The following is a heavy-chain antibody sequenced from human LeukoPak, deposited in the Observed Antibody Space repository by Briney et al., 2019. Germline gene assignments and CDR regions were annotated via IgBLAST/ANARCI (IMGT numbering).Heavy chain of an antibody. Sequence: ASVKVYCKAAGYTFSAYYVHWVRQAPGQGLEWMAWINPKSGGTNNAQKFQGRVTMTRDTSISTAYMELSRLRSEDTAVYYCARAQGESELDYWGQGTLVTVSS. V-gene: IGHV1-2*02. J-gene: IGHJ4*02. CDR1: GYTFSAYY. CDR2: INPKSGGT. CDR3: ARAQGESELDY.